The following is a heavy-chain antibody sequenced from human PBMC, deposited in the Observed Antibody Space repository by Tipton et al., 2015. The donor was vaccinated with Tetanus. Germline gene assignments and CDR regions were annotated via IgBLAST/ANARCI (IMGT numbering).Heavy chain of an antibody. CDR3: AGDGGDYIDYGMDV. CDR1: GYTFTGYY. Sequence: QMQLVQSGAEVKKPGASVKVSCKASGYTFTGYYMYWVRQAPGQGLEWMGWIAPNRGGTVYAQKFQGMVTMTRDPSISSAYMELRSLRSDDTAGYYCAGDGGDYIDYGMDVWGPGTTVTVS. D-gene: IGHD2-21*01. CDR2: IAPNRGGT. J-gene: IGHJ6*02. V-gene: IGHV1-2*02.